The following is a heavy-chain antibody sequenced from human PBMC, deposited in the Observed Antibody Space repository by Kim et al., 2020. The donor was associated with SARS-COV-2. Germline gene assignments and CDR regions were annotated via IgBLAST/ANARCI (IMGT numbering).Heavy chain of an antibody. CDR1: GGTFSSYA. D-gene: IGHD3-3*01. V-gene: IGHV1-69*04. J-gene: IGHJ4*02. CDR2: IIPILGIA. Sequence: SVKVSCKASGGTFSSYAISWVRQAPGQGLEWMGRIIPILGIANYAQKFQGRVTITADKSTSTAYMELSSLRSEDTAVYYCARGIATGLRFLEWLHDYWGQGTLVTVSS. CDR3: ARGIATGLRFLEWLHDY.